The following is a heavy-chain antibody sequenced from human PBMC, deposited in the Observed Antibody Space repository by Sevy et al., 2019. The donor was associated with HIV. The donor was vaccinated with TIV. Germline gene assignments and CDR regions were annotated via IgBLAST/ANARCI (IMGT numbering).Heavy chain of an antibody. D-gene: IGHD1-20*01. V-gene: IGHV3-30*04. J-gene: IGHJ6*02. CDR3: ARDGMDYYYYGMDV. CDR2: ISYDGSNK. Sequence: GGSLRLSCAASGFTFSSYAMHWVRQAPGKGLEWVAVISYDGSNKYYADSVKGRFTISRDNSKNTLYLKMNSLRAEDTAVYYCARDGMDYYYYGMDVWGHGTTVTVSS. CDR1: GFTFSSYA.